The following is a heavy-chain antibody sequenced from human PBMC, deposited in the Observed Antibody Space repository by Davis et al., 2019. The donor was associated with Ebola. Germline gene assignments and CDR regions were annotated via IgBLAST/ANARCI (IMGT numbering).Heavy chain of an antibody. Sequence: GGSLRLSCIGSGFTFSSYTMNWVRQAPGKGLEWVSSVSTSSSYIHYADSVKGRFTISRDNAKSSLYLQMNSLRAEDTAVYYCVRDWDGSGSFDYWGQGTLVTASS. CDR3: VRDWDGSGSFDY. D-gene: IGHD1-26*01. CDR1: GFTFSSYT. V-gene: IGHV3-21*01. CDR2: VSTSSSYI. J-gene: IGHJ4*02.